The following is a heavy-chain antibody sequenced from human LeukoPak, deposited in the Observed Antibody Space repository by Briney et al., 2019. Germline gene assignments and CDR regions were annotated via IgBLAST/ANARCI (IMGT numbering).Heavy chain of an antibody. J-gene: IGHJ3*02. V-gene: IGHV3-43*02. CDR3: ARDSGRFDVFDI. D-gene: IGHD1-26*01. CDR1: GLTFDHYV. Sequence: GESLRLSCAASGLTFDHYVMHWVRQAPGKGLEWVSLISGDGGSTYYADSVKGRFTISRDNSKNTLYLQMNSLRAEDTAVYYCARDSGRFDVFDIWGQGTMVTVSS. CDR2: ISGDGGST.